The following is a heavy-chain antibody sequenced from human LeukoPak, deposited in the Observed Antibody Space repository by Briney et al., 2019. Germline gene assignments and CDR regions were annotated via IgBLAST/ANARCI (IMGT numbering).Heavy chain of an antibody. V-gene: IGHV4-59*12. CDR1: GGSISSYY. CDR2: IYYSGST. J-gene: IGHJ4*02. Sequence: SETLSLTCTVSGGSISSYYWSWIRQPPGRGLEWIGYIYYSGSTNYNPSLKSRVTISVDTSKNQFSLKLSSVTAADTAVYYCARGKLGIAVAGTFGTYDYWGQGTLVTVSS. D-gene: IGHD6-19*01. CDR3: ARGKLGIAVAGTFGTYDY.